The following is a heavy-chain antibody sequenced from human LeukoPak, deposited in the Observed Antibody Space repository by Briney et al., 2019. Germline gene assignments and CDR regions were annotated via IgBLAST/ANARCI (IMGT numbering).Heavy chain of an antibody. V-gene: IGHV3-7*01. CDR3: ARGGDYGDYSDY. CDR1: GFTFSSYW. D-gene: IGHD4-17*01. J-gene: IGHJ4*02. Sequence: GGSLRLSCAASGFTFSSYWMSWVRRAPGKGLEWVANIKQDGSEKYYVDSVKGRFTISRDNAKNSLYLQMNSLRAEDTAVYYCARGGDYGDYSDYWDQGTLVTVSS. CDR2: IKQDGSEK.